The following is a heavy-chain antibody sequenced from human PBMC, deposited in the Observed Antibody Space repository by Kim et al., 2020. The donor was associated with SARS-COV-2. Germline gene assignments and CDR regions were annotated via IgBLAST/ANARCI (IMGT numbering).Heavy chain of an antibody. D-gene: IGHD2-2*01. V-gene: IGHV4-31*03. CDR2: ISYSGNS. J-gene: IGHJ4*02. Sequence: SETLSLTCSVSGGSIRSGGKFWTWIRQHPAKGLEWIGYISYSGNSHYSPSLRSRVSISLQTSENQFSLELTSVTAADTAVYYCARGQPLDSCGQGILVTV. CDR3: ARGQPLDS. CDR1: GGSIRSGGKF.